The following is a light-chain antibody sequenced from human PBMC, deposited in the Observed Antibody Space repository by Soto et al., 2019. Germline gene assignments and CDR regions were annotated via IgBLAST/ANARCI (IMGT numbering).Light chain of an antibody. V-gene: IGLV2-14*03. CDR1: SSDIGDYNY. CDR3: SSYATISTL. J-gene: IGLJ2*01. CDR2: DVS. Sequence: QSVLTQPASVSGSPGQSITISCTGTSSDIGDYNYVSWYQQHPGKAPKLMIYDVSNRPSGVSNRFSGSKSGNTASLTISGLQAEDEADYYCSSYATISTLFGGGTKLTVL.